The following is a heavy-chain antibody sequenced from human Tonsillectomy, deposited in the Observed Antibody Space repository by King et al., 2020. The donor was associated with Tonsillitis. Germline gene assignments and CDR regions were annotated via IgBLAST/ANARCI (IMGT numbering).Heavy chain of an antibody. CDR2: IYYGGNT. V-gene: IGHV4-39*01. CDR1: GGSISSSSYY. CDR3: ARRSGSEPLFDY. D-gene: IGHD2-15*01. J-gene: IGHJ4*02. Sequence: LQLQESGPGLVKPSETLSLTCTVSGGSISSSSYYWGWIRQPPGKGLEWIGTIYYGGNTYYNPFLKSRVTISVDTSKNQFSLKLSSVTAADTAVYYCARRSGSEPLFDYWGQGTLVTVSS.